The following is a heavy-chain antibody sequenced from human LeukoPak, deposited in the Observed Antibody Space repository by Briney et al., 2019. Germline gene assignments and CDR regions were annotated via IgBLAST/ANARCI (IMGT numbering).Heavy chain of an antibody. CDR1: GDSLSNSHL. V-gene: IGHV4-4*02. CDR3: ARDSLDRLGMDS. D-gene: IGHD1-26*01. Sequence: SQTLSLTCAVSGDSLSNSHLWSWVRQPPGKGLEWIGEIYDGGSTNDNPSLKSRVTMSIDKSKNHFSLNLRSVTAADTAVYYCARDSLDRLGMDSWGRESWSPSPQ. CDR2: IYDGGST. J-gene: IGHJ5*01.